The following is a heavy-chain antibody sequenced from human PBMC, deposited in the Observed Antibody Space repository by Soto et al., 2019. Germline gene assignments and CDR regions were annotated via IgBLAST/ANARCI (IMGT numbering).Heavy chain of an antibody. CDR1: GFTFSSYA. CDR3: AKDGSSWYGYYFDY. J-gene: IGHJ4*02. D-gene: IGHD6-13*01. V-gene: IGHV3-23*01. Sequence: GGSLRLSCAASGFTFSSYAMNWVRQAPGKGLEWVSAISGSGGSTYYADSVKGRFTISRDNSKNTLYLQMNSLRAEDTAVYYCAKDGSSWYGYYFDYWGQGTLVTVSS. CDR2: ISGSGGST.